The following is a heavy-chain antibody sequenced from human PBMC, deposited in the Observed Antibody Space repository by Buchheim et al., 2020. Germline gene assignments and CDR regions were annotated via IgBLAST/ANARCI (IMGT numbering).Heavy chain of an antibody. Sequence: EVQLVESGGGLVNPGGSLRLSCAVSGFTFSSAWMSWVRQSPGKGLEWVGLIKSKTDGGTTDYAAPVKGRFTISRDESENNLYLQMSNLKTEDPAVYYCATAPGFYDSAPFDFWGQGT. V-gene: IGHV3-15*01. CDR1: GFTFSSAW. CDR2: IKSKTDGGTT. D-gene: IGHD3-22*01. J-gene: IGHJ4*02. CDR3: ATAPGFYDSAPFDF.